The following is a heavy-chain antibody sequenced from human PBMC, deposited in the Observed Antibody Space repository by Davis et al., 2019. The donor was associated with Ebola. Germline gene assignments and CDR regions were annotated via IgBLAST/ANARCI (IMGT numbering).Heavy chain of an antibody. CDR2: INAGNGDT. Sequence: AASVKVSCKASGYIFTSYAIHWVRQAPGQRLEWMGWINAGNGDTKYSQKFRGRVTITRDTSTSTAYMELRSLRSDDTAVYYCARDEKASSWSYNWFDPWGQGTLVTVSS. J-gene: IGHJ5*02. D-gene: IGHD6-13*01. CDR1: GYIFTSYA. V-gene: IGHV1-3*01. CDR3: ARDEKASSWSYNWFDP.